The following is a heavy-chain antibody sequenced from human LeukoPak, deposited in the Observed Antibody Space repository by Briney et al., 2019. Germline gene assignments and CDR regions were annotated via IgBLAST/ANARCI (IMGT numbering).Heavy chain of an antibody. CDR3: ARDRCSSTSCYQDY. J-gene: IGHJ4*02. Sequence: TGGSLRLSCAASGFTFSSYGMHWVRQAPGKGLEWVAVIWYDGSNKYYADSVKGRFTISRDNSKNKLYLQMNSLRAEDTAVYYCARDRCSSTSCYQDYWGQGTLVTVSS. CDR1: GFTFSSYG. CDR2: IWYDGSNK. D-gene: IGHD2-2*01. V-gene: IGHV3-33*01.